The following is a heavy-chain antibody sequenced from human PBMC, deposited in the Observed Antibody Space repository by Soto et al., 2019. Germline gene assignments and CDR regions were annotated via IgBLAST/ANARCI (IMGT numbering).Heavy chain of an antibody. CDR3: ARSLYDILTGSVLNWFDP. V-gene: IGHV1-3*01. J-gene: IGHJ5*02. CDR2: INAGNGNT. CDR1: GYTFTSYA. D-gene: IGHD3-9*01. Sequence: ASVKVSCKASGYTFTSYAMHWVRQAPGQRLEWMGWINAGNGNTKYSQKFQGRVTITRDTSASTAYMELSSLRSEDTAVYYCARSLYDILTGSVLNWFDPWGQGALVTVSS.